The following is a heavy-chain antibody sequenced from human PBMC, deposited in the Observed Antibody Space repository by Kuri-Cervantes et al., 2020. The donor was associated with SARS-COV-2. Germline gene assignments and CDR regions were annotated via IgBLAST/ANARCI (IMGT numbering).Heavy chain of an antibody. CDR2: FCGSGGST. CDR3: VRGDIVVVAAAFDI. Sequence: LSLTCAASEFTFRSYAVSWVRQAPGKGLEWVSSFCGSGGSTYYADSVKGRFSISRDNSYNTLFLHMTSLRPEDTAVYYCVRGDIVVVAAAFDIWGQGTRVTVSS. D-gene: IGHD2-2*01. V-gene: IGHV3-23*01. J-gene: IGHJ3*02. CDR1: EFTFRSYA.